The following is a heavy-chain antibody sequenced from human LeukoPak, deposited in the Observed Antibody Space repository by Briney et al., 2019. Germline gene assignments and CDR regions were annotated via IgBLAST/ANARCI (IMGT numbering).Heavy chain of an antibody. J-gene: IGHJ4*02. D-gene: IGHD3-22*01. V-gene: IGHV4-59*11. CDR2: VHYSGTT. CDR1: GDSISGHY. Sequence: PSETLSLTCIVSGDSISGHYWTWYRQPPGQTLEWIGLVHYSGTTYYHPSLASRLSISIDRSKKEVPLKLSSVTVVDTAVYYCARWGYYDSSGYFIVDYWGLGTLVTVSS. CDR3: ARWGYYDSSGYFIVDY.